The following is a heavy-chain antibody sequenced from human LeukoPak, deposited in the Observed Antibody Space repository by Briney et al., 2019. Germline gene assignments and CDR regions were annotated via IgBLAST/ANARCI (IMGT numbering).Heavy chain of an antibody. CDR2: IYPGDSDT. D-gene: IGHD5-18*01. Sequence: GESLKISCKGSGYRSTTYWIGWVRQMPGKGLEWMGIIYPGDSDTRYSPSFQGQVTISADKSISTAYLQWSSLKASDTAMYYCARSDTAMAPFDYWGQGTLVTVSS. V-gene: IGHV5-51*01. J-gene: IGHJ4*02. CDR3: ARSDTAMAPFDY. CDR1: GYRSTTYW.